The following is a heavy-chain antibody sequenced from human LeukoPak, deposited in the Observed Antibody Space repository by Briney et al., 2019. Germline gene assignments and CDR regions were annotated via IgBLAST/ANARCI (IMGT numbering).Heavy chain of an antibody. CDR2: IYSGGST. CDR3: ARDIIAVAGHDY. J-gene: IGHJ4*02. Sequence: PGGSLKLSCAASGFTVSSNYMSWVRQAPGKGLEWVSVIYSGGSTYYADSVKGRFTISRDNAKNSLYLQMNSLRAEDTAVYYCARDIIAVAGHDYWGQGTLVTVSS. CDR1: GFTVSSNY. V-gene: IGHV3-66*01. D-gene: IGHD6-19*01.